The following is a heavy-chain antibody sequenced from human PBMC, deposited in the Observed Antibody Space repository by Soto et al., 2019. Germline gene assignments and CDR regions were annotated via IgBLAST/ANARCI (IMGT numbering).Heavy chain of an antibody. CDR3: ARGDYLNWSGYYYFQH. D-gene: IGHD3-3*01. CDR2: ISYSGNT. V-gene: IGHV4-30-4*01. Sequence: QVQLQESGPGLVKPSQTLSLTCSVSGDSVTSGNYYWTWVRQSPGKGLEWIGYISYSGNTAYNPCLSSRLTISLDTSKNHFALKLHAATAADTAVYYFARGDYLNWSGYYYFQHCGQGTPVTVSS. CDR1: GDSVTSGNYY. J-gene: IGHJ1*01.